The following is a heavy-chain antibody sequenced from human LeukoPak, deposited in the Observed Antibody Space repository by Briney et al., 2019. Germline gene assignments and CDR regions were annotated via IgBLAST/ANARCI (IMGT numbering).Heavy chain of an antibody. V-gene: IGHV3-15*01. D-gene: IGHD2-2*01. CDR3: GRGLCTSTSCYQGPFDF. CDR2: IKNKTNGGTT. Sequence: GGSLRLSCEASGFIFSSAWMTWVRQAPGKGLEWVGHIKNKTNGGTTDYAAPVKGRFIISGDDSKKTLYLQMNSLRSEDTGVYYCGRGLCTSTSCYQGPFDFWGQGMLVTVSS. CDR1: GFIFSSAW. J-gene: IGHJ4*02.